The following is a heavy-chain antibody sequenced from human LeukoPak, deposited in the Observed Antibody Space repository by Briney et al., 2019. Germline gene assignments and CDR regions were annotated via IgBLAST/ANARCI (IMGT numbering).Heavy chain of an antibody. D-gene: IGHD3-10*01. CDR1: GFTFSDYG. J-gene: IGHJ4*02. CDR2: VSYDGGNK. V-gene: IGHV3-30*18. Sequence: GRSLRLSCAASGFTFSDYGMHWVRQAPGKGLEWVALVSYDGGNKFYADSVRDRFTISRDNSKNTLFLQMNSLRIEDTAVYYCAKVFEVRGARRPKDYWGQGTLVIVSS. CDR3: AKVFEVRGARRPKDY.